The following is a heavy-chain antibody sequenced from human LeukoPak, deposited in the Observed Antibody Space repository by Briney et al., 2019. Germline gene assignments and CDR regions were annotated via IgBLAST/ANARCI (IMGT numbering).Heavy chain of an antibody. CDR1: GFTFSSYW. D-gene: IGHD3-22*01. CDR2: IKQDGSEK. V-gene: IGHV3-7*01. CDR3: ARDWFDSSGYWPYYYYYYMDV. Sequence: GESLRLSCTASGFTFSSYWMSWVRQAPGKGLEWVANIKQDGSEKYYVDSVKGRFTISRDNAKNSLYLQMSSLRAEDTAVYYCARDWFDSSGYWPYYYYYYMDVWGKGTTVTVSS. J-gene: IGHJ6*03.